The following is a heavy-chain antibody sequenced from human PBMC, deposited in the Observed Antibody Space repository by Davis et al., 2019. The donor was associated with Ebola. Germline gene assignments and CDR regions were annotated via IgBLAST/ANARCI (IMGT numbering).Heavy chain of an antibody. CDR2: FDVEEGET. Sequence: ASAKVSCNVSGNTLIELSMHWVRQAPGKGLEWIGGFDVEEGETMYAQKFQGRVTMTEDTSTDTADMELNNLRAEDTAMYYCATIFVGYLGEYFDNWGQGTLVTVSS. J-gene: IGHJ4*02. D-gene: IGHD3-22*01. V-gene: IGHV1-24*01. CDR3: ATIFVGYLGEYFDN. CDR1: GNTLIELS.